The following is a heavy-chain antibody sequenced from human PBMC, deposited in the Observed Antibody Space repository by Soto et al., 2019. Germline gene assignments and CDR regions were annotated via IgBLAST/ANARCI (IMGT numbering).Heavy chain of an antibody. CDR3: SNERWEEYGMDV. J-gene: IGHJ6*02. CDR2: ISSSGGRT. V-gene: IGHV3-23*01. Sequence: EVQLLESGGGLVQPGGSLRLSCAASGFTFSSYAMSWVRQAPGKGLEWVSTISSSGGRTYYADSVKGRFTISRDNAKNTLDLQMNSLRAEDTAVYYCSNERWEEYGMDVRCQGTTVTVS. CDR1: GFTFSSYA. D-gene: IGHD1-26*01.